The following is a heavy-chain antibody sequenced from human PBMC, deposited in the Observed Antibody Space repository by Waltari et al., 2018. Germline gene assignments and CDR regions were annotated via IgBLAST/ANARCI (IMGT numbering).Heavy chain of an antibody. CDR1: GFTFTSHG. CDR3: ARGGVCWSGYRSHFDV. CDR2: IWNDGSNR. J-gene: IGHJ4*02. D-gene: IGHD3-3*01. V-gene: IGHV3-33*01. Sequence: QGQLVETGGGVVQPGTSLKLSCAASGFTFTSHGMHWVRQAPGRGLEWVATIWNDGSNRYYGDAGKGRFTISRDDSRNTLYLEMTSLRVEDTAVYYCARGGVCWSGYRSHFDVWGQGALVAVSS.